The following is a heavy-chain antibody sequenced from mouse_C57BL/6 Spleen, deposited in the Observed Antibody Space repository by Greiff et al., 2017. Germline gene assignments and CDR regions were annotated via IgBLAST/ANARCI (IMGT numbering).Heavy chain of an antibody. Sequence: VQLKQSGPELVKPGASVKISCKASGYSFTDYNMNWVKQSNGKSLEWIGVINPNYGPTSYNQTFKGKATLTVDPSSSTAYMPLNSLTSNDSAVYYFARSGGYYGSSYLDYWGQGTTLTVSS. V-gene: IGHV1-39*01. CDR3: ARSGGYYGSSYLDY. CDR2: INPNYGPT. CDR1: GYSFTDYN. J-gene: IGHJ2*01. D-gene: IGHD1-1*01.